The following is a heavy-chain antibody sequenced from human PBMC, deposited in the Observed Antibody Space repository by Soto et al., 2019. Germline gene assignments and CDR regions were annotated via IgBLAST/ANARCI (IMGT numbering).Heavy chain of an antibody. J-gene: IGHJ4*02. CDR1: GFTFSTYS. V-gene: IGHV3-48*01. D-gene: IGHD3-22*01. CDR2: ISSSSSTI. CDR3: VRPTYYYDSSGSPGY. Sequence: GGSLRLSCAASGFTFSTYSMNWVRQAPGKGLEWVSYISSSSSTIFYTDSVKGRFTVSRDNAKNSLYLQMNSLRVEDTAVYYCVRPTYYYDSSGSPGYCGQGPLVTLSS.